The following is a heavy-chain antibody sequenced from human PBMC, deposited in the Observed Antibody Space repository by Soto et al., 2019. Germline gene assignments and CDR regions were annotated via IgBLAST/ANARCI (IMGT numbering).Heavy chain of an antibody. D-gene: IGHD5-18*01. CDR1: GFTFNYYY. V-gene: IGHV3-11*01. CDR2: ISSSGSSK. J-gene: IGHJ4*02. CDR3: ATVVETGARYYFDY. Sequence: GGSLRLSCTASGFTFNYYYMTWLRQAPGKGLEWLSYISSSGSSKYYADSVKGRFTISRDNAKSSLYLQMNTLRAEDTAVYYCATVVETGARYYFDYWGQGPLVTVA.